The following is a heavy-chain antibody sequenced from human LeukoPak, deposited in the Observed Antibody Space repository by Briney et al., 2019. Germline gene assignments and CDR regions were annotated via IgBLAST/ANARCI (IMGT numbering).Heavy chain of an antibody. D-gene: IGHD6-6*01. V-gene: IGHV4-34*01. J-gene: IGHJ6*03. CDR3: ARIIPGSSAGYYYYMDV. Sequence: PSETLSLTCAVYGGSFSGYYWSWIRQPPGKGLEWIGEINHSGSTNYNPSLKSRVTISVDTSKNQFSLKLSPVTAADTAVYYCARIIPGSSAGYYYYMDVWGKGTTVTVSS. CDR2: INHSGST. CDR1: GGSFSGYY.